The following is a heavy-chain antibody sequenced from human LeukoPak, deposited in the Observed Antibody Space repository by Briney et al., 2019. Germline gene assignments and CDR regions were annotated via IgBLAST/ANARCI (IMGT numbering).Heavy chain of an antibody. CDR2: IYYDGYP. V-gene: IGHV4-59*01. Sequence: SETLSLTCNVSRASLSSYFWSWIRRPPGKGLEWIGYIYYDGYPNYSPSLRSRITISVEKSKSQLSLNLRSVTAADTALYFCAGTELGYCTVTGCPLESWGQGTLVTVSS. CDR3: AGTELGYCTVTGCPLES. J-gene: IGHJ4*02. CDR1: RASLSSYF. D-gene: IGHD2-8*02.